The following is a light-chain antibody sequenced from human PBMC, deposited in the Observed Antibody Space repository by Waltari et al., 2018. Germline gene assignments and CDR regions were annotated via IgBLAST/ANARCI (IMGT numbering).Light chain of an antibody. Sequence: EILMTQSPVTLSVSPGERAALSCRPSQSVRTNVAWYQQRPGQTPRLLIYGTSTRATEIPARFSGSGSGTEFTLTISSLQSEDFAVYYCQQYNDWPYTFGQGTKLEIK. J-gene: IGKJ2*01. CDR3: QQYNDWPYT. CDR1: QSVRTN. V-gene: IGKV3-15*01. CDR2: GTS.